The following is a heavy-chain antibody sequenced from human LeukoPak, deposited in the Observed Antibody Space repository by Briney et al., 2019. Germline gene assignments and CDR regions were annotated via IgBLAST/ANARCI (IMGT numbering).Heavy chain of an antibody. D-gene: IGHD6-13*01. J-gene: IGHJ4*02. CDR1: GGSISSY. CDR2: MYYSGST. V-gene: IGHV4-59*08. Sequence: SETLSLTCTVSGGSISSYWSWIRQPPGKGLEWIAYMYYSGSTNSNPSLKSRVTMSVDTSKNQFSLKLSSVTAADTAVYYCARLSAAAGSPFDDWGQGTLVTVSS. CDR3: ARLSAAAGSPFDD.